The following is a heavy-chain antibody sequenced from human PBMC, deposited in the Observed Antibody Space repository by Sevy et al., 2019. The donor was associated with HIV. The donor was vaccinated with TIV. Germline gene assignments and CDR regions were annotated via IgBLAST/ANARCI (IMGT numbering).Heavy chain of an antibody. J-gene: IGHJ4*02. D-gene: IGHD6-13*01. Sequence: GGSLGLSCVASGFTLNSYWMSWVRQAPGKGLEWVANIKQDGSVRYYVDSVKGRFTISRDNARNLVYLQMNSLRVEDTALYYCVRAIAADGSFWGQGTLVTVSS. CDR1: GFTLNSYW. CDR2: IKQDGSVR. V-gene: IGHV3-7*01. CDR3: VRAIAADGSF.